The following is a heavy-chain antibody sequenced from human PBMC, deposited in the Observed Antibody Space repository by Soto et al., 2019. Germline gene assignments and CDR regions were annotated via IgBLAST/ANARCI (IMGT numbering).Heavy chain of an antibody. Sequence: ASVKVSCKASGYTFTAYYIHWVRQAPGQGLEWMGWINPNGGGTKYAQRFQGRVTMTRDTSINTAYMELTRLTSDDTAVYYCARAVHTMIQGVRFRVDQWGQGTLVTVSS. CDR1: GYTFTAYY. CDR3: ARAVHTMIQGVRFRVDQ. D-gene: IGHD3-10*01. CDR2: INPNGGGT. V-gene: IGHV1-2*02. J-gene: IGHJ4*02.